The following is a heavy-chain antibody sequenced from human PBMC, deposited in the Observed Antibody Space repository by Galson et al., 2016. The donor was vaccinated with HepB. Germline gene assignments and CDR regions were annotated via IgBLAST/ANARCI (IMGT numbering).Heavy chain of an antibody. Sequence: SETLSLTCTVSGGSISSSYWNWIRQPPGKGLEWIGYIYYSGITNYNPSLKSRVTISVDTSKTQFSLKLSSVTAADTAVYYCARERGGSYYYYYGMDVWGQGTTVTVSS. J-gene: IGHJ6*02. D-gene: IGHD1-26*01. CDR2: IYYSGIT. CDR3: ARERGGSYYYYYGMDV. CDR1: GGSISSSY. V-gene: IGHV4-59*01.